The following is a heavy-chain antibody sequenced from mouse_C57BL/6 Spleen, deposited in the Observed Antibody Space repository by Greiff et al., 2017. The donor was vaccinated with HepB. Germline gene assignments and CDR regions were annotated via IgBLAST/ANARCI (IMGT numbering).Heavy chain of an antibody. D-gene: IGHD1-1*01. V-gene: IGHV1-18*01. CDR1: GYTFTDYN. Sequence: EVKLMESGPELVKPGASVKIPCKASGYTFTDYNMDWVKQSHGKSLEWIGDINPNNGGTIYNQKFKGKATLTVDKSSSTAYMELRSLTSEDTAVYYCARNYGSRGAWFAYWGQGTLVTVSA. CDR3: ARNYGSRGAWFAY. J-gene: IGHJ3*01. CDR2: INPNNGGT.